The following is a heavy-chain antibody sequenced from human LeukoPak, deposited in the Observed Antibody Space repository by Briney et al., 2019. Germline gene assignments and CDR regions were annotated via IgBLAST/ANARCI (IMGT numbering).Heavy chain of an antibody. CDR1: GFTFSSYS. D-gene: IGHD3-10*01. CDR3: ASISMGRNYYGSGSFADV. CDR2: IYYSGST. J-gene: IGHJ6*04. V-gene: IGHV4-39*07. Sequence: GSLRLSCAASGFTFSSYSMNWVRQPPGKGLEWIGSIYYSGSTYYNPSLKSRVTISVDTSKNQFSLKLSSVTAADTAVYYCASISMGRNYYGSGSFADVWGKGTTVTVSS.